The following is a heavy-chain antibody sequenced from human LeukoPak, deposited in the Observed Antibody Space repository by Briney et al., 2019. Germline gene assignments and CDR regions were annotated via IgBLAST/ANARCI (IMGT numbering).Heavy chain of an antibody. D-gene: IGHD2-15*01. J-gene: IGHJ4*02. Sequence: SETLSLTCAVYGGSFSGYYWSWIRQPPGKGLEWIGEINHSGSNNYNPSLKSRVTISVDTSKNQFALKLSSVTAADTAVYYCARGRTWEGRGGSYSFDYWGQGTLVTVSS. CDR1: GGSFSGYY. CDR2: INHSGSN. V-gene: IGHV4-34*01. CDR3: ARGRTWEGRGGSYSFDY.